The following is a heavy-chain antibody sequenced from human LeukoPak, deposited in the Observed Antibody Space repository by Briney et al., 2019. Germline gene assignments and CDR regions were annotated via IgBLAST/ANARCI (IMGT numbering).Heavy chain of an antibody. CDR2: INPNSGGT. CDR1: GYTFTGYY. J-gene: IGHJ4*02. V-gene: IGHV1-2*06. CDR3: ARVMRTTVTTRYDY. Sequence: ASVKVSCKASGYTFTGYYMHWVRQAPGQGLEWMGRINPNSGGTNYAQKFQGRVTMTRDTSISTAYMELSRLRSDDTAVYYCARVMRTTVTTRYDYWGQGTLVTVSS. D-gene: IGHD4-17*01.